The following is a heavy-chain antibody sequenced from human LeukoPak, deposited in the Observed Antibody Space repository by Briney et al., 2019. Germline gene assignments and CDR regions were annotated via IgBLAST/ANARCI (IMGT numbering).Heavy chain of an antibody. V-gene: IGHV3-23*01. CDR3: ARDAASGNNWFDP. J-gene: IGHJ5*02. CDR2: ISGSGGST. D-gene: IGHD3-3*01. CDR1: GFTFSSYA. Sequence: GGSLRLSCAASGFTFSSYAMSWVRQAPGKGLEWVSAISGSGGSTYYADSVKGRFTISRDNARNSLYLQMNSLSTEDTALYYCARDAASGNNWFDPWGQGTLVTVSS.